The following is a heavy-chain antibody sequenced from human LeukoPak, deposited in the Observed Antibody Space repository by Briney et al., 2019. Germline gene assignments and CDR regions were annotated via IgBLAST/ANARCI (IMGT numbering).Heavy chain of an antibody. J-gene: IGHJ4*02. D-gene: IGHD7-27*01. CDR3: AKDRQGSQSSGEDY. Sequence: GGSLRLSCAASGFTFSSHAMHWVRQAPGKGLEWVASIRYDGSNKYYLDSVKGRFTISRDNSNNTLYLQMNSLRPEDTAMYYCAKDRQGSQSSGEDYWGQGTLVTVSS. CDR1: GFTFSSHA. CDR2: IRYDGSNK. V-gene: IGHV3-30*02.